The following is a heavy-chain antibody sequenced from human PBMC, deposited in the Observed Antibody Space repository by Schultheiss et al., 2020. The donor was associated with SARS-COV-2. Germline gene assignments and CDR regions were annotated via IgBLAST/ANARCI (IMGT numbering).Heavy chain of an antibody. CDR3: ARGFDS. J-gene: IGHJ4*02. CDR2: INHSGST. CDR1: GGSISSSNW. Sequence: SETLSLTCAVSGGSISSSNWWSWVRQAPGKGLEWIGEINHSGSTNYNASLKSRVTISVDTSKNQFSLKLSSVTAADTAVYYCARGFDSWGQGTLVTVSS. V-gene: IGHV4-4*02.